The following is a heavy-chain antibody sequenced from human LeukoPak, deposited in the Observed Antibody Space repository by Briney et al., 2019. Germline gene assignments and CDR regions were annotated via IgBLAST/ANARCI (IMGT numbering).Heavy chain of an antibody. D-gene: IGHD3-22*01. CDR3: ARDGYDSSGYYAY. J-gene: IGHJ4*02. Sequence: SETLSLTCTVSGYPISSGYYWGWIRQPPGKGLEWIGSIYHSGSTYYNPSLKGRVTISVDTSKDQFSLKLSSVTAADTAVYYCARDGYDSSGYYAYWGQGTLVTVSS. V-gene: IGHV4-38-2*02. CDR1: GYPISSGYY. CDR2: IYHSGST.